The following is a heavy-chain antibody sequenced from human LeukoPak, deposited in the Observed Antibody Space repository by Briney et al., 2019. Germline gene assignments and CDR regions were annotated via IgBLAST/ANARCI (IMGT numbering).Heavy chain of an antibody. CDR1: GFTFSSYS. J-gene: IGHJ5*02. CDR2: ISSSSSTI. V-gene: IGHV3-48*01. Sequence: GGPLRLSCAASGFTFSSYSMNWVRQAPGKGLEWVSYISSSSSTIYYADSVKGRFTISRDNAKNSLYLQMNSLRAEDTAVYYCVRGGAATFDPWGQGTLVTVSS. CDR3: VRGGAATFDP. D-gene: IGHD4/OR15-4a*01.